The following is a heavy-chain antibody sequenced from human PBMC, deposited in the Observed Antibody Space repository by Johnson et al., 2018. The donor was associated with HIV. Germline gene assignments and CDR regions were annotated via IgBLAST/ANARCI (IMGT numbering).Heavy chain of an antibody. D-gene: IGHD1-14*01. CDR2: IWYDGSNK. V-gene: IGHV3-33*06. CDR1: GFTFDDYA. J-gene: IGHJ3*02. Sequence: QEKLVESGGGLVQPGRSLRLSCAASGFTFDDYAMHWVRQAPGKGLEWVAVIWYDGSNKYYADSVKGRFTISRDNSKNTLYLQMNSLRAEDTAVYYCAKGGSLTQDAPFDIWGQGTMVTVSS. CDR3: AKGGSLTQDAPFDI.